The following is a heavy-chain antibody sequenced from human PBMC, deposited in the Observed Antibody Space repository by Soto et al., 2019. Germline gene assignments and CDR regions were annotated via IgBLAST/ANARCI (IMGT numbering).Heavy chain of an antibody. V-gene: IGHV1-69*12. D-gene: IGHD2-2*01. CDR3: AVGTSAAATWYSHGMDV. CDR1: GDTFSRYS. J-gene: IGHJ6*02. Sequence: QVQLVQSGAEVKKPGSLVKVSCKASGDTFSRYSISWVRQAPGQGLEWMGGIFAGFGTATYAQKFHGRVLIIADESTTTAYMELTSLTYEDTSVYYSAVGTSAAATWYSHGMDVWGQGTTVTVSS. CDR2: IFAGFGTA.